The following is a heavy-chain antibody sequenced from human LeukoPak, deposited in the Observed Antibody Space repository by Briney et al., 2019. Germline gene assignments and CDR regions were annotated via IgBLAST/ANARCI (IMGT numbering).Heavy chain of an antibody. CDR2: ISYDGSNK. D-gene: IGHD3-22*01. CDR3: AREITMIVVVGFDY. CDR1: GFTFSSYA. J-gene: IGHJ4*02. V-gene: IGHV3-30-3*01. Sequence: GESLRLSCAASGFTFSSYAMHWVRQAPGKGLEWVAVISYDGSNKYYADSVKGRFTISRDNSKNTLYLQMNSLRAEDTAVYYCAREITMIVVVGFDYWGQGTLVTVSS.